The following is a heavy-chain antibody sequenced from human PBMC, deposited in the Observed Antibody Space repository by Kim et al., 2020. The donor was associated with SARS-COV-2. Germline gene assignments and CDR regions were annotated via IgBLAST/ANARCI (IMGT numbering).Heavy chain of an antibody. Sequence: SETLSLTCTVSGGSISSGGYYWSWIRQHPGKGLEWIGYIYYSGSTYYNPSLKSRVTISVDTSKNQFSLKLSSVTAADTAVYYCASYLRSTTYDAFDIWGQGTMVTVSS. CDR1: GGSISSGGYY. CDR2: IYYSGST. D-gene: IGHD5-12*01. J-gene: IGHJ3*02. CDR3: ASYLRSTTYDAFDI. V-gene: IGHV4-31*03.